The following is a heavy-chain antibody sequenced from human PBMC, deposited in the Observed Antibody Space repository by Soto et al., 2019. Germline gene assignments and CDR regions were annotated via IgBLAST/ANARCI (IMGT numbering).Heavy chain of an antibody. Sequence: SETLSLTCAVSGGSISSGGYCWSWIRQPPGKGLEWIGYIYHSGSTYYNPSLKSRVTISVDRSKNQFSLKLSSVTAADTAVYYCARDVYSGYGPFDYWGQGTLVTVSS. V-gene: IGHV4-30-2*01. CDR2: IYHSGST. CDR3: ARDVYSGYGPFDY. CDR1: GGSISSGGYC. J-gene: IGHJ4*02. D-gene: IGHD5-12*01.